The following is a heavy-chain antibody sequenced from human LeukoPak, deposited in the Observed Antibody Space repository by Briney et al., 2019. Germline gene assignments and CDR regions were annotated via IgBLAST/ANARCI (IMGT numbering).Heavy chain of an antibody. J-gene: IGHJ4*02. Sequence: SQTLSLTCAISGDCVSSNSAVWDWIRQSPSRGLEWLGRTYYRSKWHNEYAESVKSRISISSDTSKNQFSLQLNSVTPEDTAEYYCAGTTDYSSFLAFWGQGTLVTVSS. V-gene: IGHV6-1*01. D-gene: IGHD4-11*01. CDR3: AGTTDYSSFLAF. CDR1: GDCVSSNSAV. CDR2: TYYRSKWHN.